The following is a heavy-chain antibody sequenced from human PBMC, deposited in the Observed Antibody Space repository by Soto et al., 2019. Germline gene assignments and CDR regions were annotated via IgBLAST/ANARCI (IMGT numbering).Heavy chain of an antibody. CDR1: GYTFTSYG. Sequence: ASVKVSCKASGYTFTSYGISWVRQAPGQGLEWMGWISAYNGNTNYAQKLQGRVTMTTDTSTSTAYMELRSLRSDDTAVYYCASRTRGYSSGYEDAFDIWGQGTMVTVSS. J-gene: IGHJ3*02. CDR3: ASRTRGYSSGYEDAFDI. CDR2: ISAYNGNT. D-gene: IGHD5-18*01. V-gene: IGHV1-18*04.